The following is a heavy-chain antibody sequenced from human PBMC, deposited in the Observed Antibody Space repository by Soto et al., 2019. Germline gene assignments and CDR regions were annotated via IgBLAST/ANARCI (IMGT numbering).Heavy chain of an antibody. Sequence: QVQLQESGPGLVKPSETLSLTCTVSGGSVSSGSYYWSWIRQPPGKGLEWIGYIYYSGSTNYNPSLKSRVTISVDTSKNQFSLKLSSVTAADTAVYYCARDYHGGSSSSGYYHTPPLLLRSYYYYGMDVWGQGTTVTVSS. V-gene: IGHV4-61*01. CDR3: ARDYHGGSSSSGYYHTPPLLLRSYYYYGMDV. CDR2: IYYSGST. J-gene: IGHJ6*02. CDR1: GGSVSSGSYY. D-gene: IGHD3-22*01.